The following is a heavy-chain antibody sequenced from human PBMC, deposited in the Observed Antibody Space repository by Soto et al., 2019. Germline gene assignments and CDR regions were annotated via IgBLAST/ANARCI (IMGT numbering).Heavy chain of an antibody. CDR2: MNPNSGNT. J-gene: IGHJ6*03. Sequence: ASVKVSCKASGYTFTSYDINWVRQATGQGLEWMGWMNPNSGNTGYAQKFQGRVTMTRNTSISTAYMELSSLRSEDTAVYYCARVVLRQQLVLRYYYYYMDVWGKGTTVTVSS. V-gene: IGHV1-8*01. CDR1: GYTFTSYD. CDR3: ARVVLRQQLVLRYYYYYMDV. D-gene: IGHD6-13*01.